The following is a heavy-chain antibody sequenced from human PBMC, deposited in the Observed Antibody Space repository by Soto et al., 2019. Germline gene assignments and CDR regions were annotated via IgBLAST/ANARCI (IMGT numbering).Heavy chain of an antibody. CDR1: GYSFTSYW. Sequence: EVQLVQSGAEVKKPGESLKISCKGSGYSFTSYWIGWVRQMPGKGLEWMGIIYPGDSDTRYSPSFQGQVTISADKSISTAYLQWSSLKASDTAMYYCARHEDNWNDRGGWFDPWGQGTLVTVSS. CDR3: ARHEDNWNDRGGWFDP. D-gene: IGHD1-20*01. J-gene: IGHJ5*02. V-gene: IGHV5-51*01. CDR2: IYPGDSDT.